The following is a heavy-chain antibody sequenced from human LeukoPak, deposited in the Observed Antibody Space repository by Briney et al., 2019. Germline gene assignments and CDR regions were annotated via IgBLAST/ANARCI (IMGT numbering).Heavy chain of an antibody. V-gene: IGHV1-69*05. J-gene: IGHJ4*02. Sequence: GASVKVSCKASGGTFSSYAISWVRQAPGQGLEWMGGIIPIFGTADYAQKFQGRVTITTDESTSTAYMELSSLRSEDTAVYYCARDADYYGSGSPGTMVDYWGQGTLVTVSS. CDR1: GGTFSSYA. CDR3: ARDADYYGSGSPGTMVDY. CDR2: IIPIFGTA. D-gene: IGHD3-10*01.